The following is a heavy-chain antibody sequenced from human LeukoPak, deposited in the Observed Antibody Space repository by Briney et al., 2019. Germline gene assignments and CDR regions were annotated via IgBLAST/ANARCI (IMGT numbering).Heavy chain of an antibody. CDR2: ISSSSSYI. V-gene: IGHV3-21*01. Sequence: PGGSLRLSCAASGFTFSSYSMNWVRQAPGKGLEWVSSISSSSSYIYYADSVKGRFIISRDNAKNSLYLQMNSLRAEDTAVYYCARVMRVGAVDYWGQGTLVTVSS. J-gene: IGHJ4*02. D-gene: IGHD1-26*01. CDR1: GFTFSSYS. CDR3: ARVMRVGAVDY.